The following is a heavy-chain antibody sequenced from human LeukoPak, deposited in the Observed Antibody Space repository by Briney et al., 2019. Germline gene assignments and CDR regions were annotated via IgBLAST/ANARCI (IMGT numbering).Heavy chain of an antibody. CDR1: GLTFSSHW. CDR3: AGGRLVATSKAVAIDY. V-gene: IGHV3-74*01. D-gene: IGHD5-12*01. CDR2: INERGSST. Sequence: GGSLRLSCAASGLTFSSHWMHWVRQAPGKGLVWVPRINERGSSTSYADSVKGRFTISRDNAKNTLYLQMNNLRADDTAVYYCAGGRLVATSKAVAIDYWGQGTLVTVSS. J-gene: IGHJ4*02.